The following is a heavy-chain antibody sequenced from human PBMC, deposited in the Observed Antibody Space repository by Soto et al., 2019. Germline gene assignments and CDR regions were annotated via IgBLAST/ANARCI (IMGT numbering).Heavy chain of an antibody. V-gene: IGHV4-4*02. D-gene: IGHD2-2*01. J-gene: IGHJ4*02. CDR2: IYHSGST. Sequence: QVQLQESGPGLVKPSGTLSLTCAVSGGSISSSNWWSWVRQPPGKGLEWIGEIYHSGSTNYNPSLKSRVTISVDKSKNQFALKLSFVTAADTAVYYCVMGGIVVVPAAQYWGQGTLVTVSS. CDR1: GGSISSSNW. CDR3: VMGGIVVVPAAQY.